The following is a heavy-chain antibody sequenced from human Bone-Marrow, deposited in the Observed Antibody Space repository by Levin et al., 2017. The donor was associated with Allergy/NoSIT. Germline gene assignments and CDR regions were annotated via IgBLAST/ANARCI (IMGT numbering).Heavy chain of an antibody. V-gene: IGHV4-39*07. CDR3: AREERDYSDY. Sequence: SETLSLTCTVSGGSISSSSYYWGWIRQPPGKGLEWIGSIYYSGSTYYNPSLKSRVTISVDTSKNQFSLKLSSVTAADTAVYYCAREERDYSDYWGQGTLVTVSS. CDR2: IYYSGST. J-gene: IGHJ4*02. CDR1: GGSISSSSYY.